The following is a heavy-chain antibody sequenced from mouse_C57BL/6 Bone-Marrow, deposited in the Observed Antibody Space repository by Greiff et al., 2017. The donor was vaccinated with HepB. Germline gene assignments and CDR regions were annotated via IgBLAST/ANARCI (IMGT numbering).Heavy chain of an antibody. CDR3: AREGDYGNSAWFAY. Sequence: QVQLQQPGAELVMPGASVKLSCKASGYTFTSYWMHWVKQRPGQGLEWIGEIDPSDSYTNYNQKFKGKSTLTVDKSSSTAYMQLSSLPSEDSAVYYCAREGDYGNSAWFAYWGQGTLVTVSA. CDR1: GYTFTSYW. V-gene: IGHV1-69*01. D-gene: IGHD2-1*01. CDR2: IDPSDSYT. J-gene: IGHJ3*01.